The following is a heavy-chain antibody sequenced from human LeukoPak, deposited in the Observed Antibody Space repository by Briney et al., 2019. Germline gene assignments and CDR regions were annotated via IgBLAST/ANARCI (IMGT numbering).Heavy chain of an antibody. V-gene: IGHV3-21*01. CDR2: FSSSSSYI. D-gene: IGHD3-22*01. CDR1: GFTFSSYS. Sequence: PGGSLRLSCAASGFTFSSYSMNWVRQAPGKGLEWVSSFSSSSSYIYYADSVKGRFTISRDNAKNSLYLQMNSLRAEDTAVYYCARDPNYYDSSGLNWGQGTMVTVSS. CDR3: ARDPNYYDSSGLN. J-gene: IGHJ3*01.